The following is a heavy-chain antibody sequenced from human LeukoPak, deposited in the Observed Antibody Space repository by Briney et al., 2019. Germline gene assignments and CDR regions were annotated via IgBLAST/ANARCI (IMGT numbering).Heavy chain of an antibody. V-gene: IGHV1-2*02. CDR1: GYTFTGYY. CDR2: INPNSGGT. J-gene: IGHJ3*02. Sequence: GASVKVSCKASGYTFTGYYMHWVRQAPGQGLEWMGWINPNSGGTNYAQKFQGRVTMTRDTSISTAYMELSRLRSDDTAVYYCARDASLSETTGPDDAFDIWGQGTMVTVSS. CDR3: ARDASLSETTGPDDAFDI. D-gene: IGHD1-1*01.